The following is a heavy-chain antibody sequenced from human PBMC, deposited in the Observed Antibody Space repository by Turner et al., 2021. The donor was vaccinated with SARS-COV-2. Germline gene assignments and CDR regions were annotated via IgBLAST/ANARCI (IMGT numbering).Heavy chain of an antibody. CDR2: IYSGGST. J-gene: IGHJ4*02. D-gene: IGHD3-3*01. CDR1: GFTVSSNY. Sequence: EVQLVETGGGLIQPGGSLRLSCEASGFTVSSNYMSWVRQAPGKGLEWVSVIYSGGSTYYADSVKGRFTISRDNSKNTVYLQMNRLRAEDTAVYYCARGSHDFWSGYYPSYFDYWGQGTLVTVSS. V-gene: IGHV3-53*02. CDR3: ARGSHDFWSGYYPSYFDY.